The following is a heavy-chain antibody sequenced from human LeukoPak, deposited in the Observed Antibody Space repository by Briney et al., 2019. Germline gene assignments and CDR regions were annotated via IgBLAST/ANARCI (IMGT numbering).Heavy chain of an antibody. D-gene: IGHD5-24*01. V-gene: IGHV1-46*01. J-gene: IGHJ4*02. CDR3: ARGRDIKLWLKSNYFDY. Sequence: ASVKVSCKASGYTFTSYYMHWVRQAPGQGLEWMGIINPSGGSTSYAQKFQGRVTMTRDTSASTAYMELSSLRSEDTAVYYCARGRDIKLWLKSNYFDYWGQGTLVTVSS. CDR1: GYTFTSYY. CDR2: INPSGGST.